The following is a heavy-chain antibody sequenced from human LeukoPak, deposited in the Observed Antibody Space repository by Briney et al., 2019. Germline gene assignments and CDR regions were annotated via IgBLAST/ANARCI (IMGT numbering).Heavy chain of an antibody. V-gene: IGHV3-43*01. CDR1: GFTFHDHT. CDR3: TKDAAYSSSWFGYFDY. J-gene: IGHJ4*02. D-gene: IGHD6-13*01. CDR2: ITWDGDVT. Sequence: GSLRLSCAASGFTFHDHTMHWVRQGPGKRLEWVALITWDGDVTHYADSVKGRFTISRDNDKNSLFLQMNSVTTEDTALYYCTKDAAYSSSWFGYFDYWGQGTLVTVSS.